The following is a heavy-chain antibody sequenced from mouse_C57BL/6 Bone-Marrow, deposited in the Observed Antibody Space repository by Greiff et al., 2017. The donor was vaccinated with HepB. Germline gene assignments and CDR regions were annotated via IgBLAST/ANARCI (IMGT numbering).Heavy chain of an antibody. CDR3: AREGFCTTVVATDY. J-gene: IGHJ2*01. CDR1: GYTFTSYW. V-gene: IGHV1-55*01. D-gene: IGHD1-1*01. CDR2: IYPGSGST. Sequence: QVQLQQPGAELVKPGASVKMSCKASGYTFTSYWITWVKQRPGQGLEWIGDIYPGSGSTNYNEKFKSKATLTVDTSSSTAYMQLSSLTSEDPAVYYCAREGFCTTVVATDYWGQGTTLTVSS.